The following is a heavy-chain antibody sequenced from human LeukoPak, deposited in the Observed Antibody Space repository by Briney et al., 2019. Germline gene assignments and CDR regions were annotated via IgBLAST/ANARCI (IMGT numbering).Heavy chain of an antibody. CDR1: GGSISSYY. Sequence: PSETLSLTCTVSGGSISSYYWSWIRQPPGKGLEWIGYIYYSGSTNYNPSLKSRVAISVDTSKNQFSLKLSSVTAADTAVYYCASGNYYYYGMDVWGQGTTVTVSS. J-gene: IGHJ6*02. V-gene: IGHV4-59*08. CDR3: ASGNYYYYGMDV. CDR2: IYYSGST.